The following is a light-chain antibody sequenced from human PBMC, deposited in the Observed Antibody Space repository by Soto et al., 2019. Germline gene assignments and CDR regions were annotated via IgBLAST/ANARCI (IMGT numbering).Light chain of an antibody. CDR1: QRVRNY. J-gene: IGKJ1*01. CDR3: QQYNNWPRT. Sequence: IVLTQPPCTLCLSPGERATLPCRASQRVRNYVAWYQQKPGQTPRLLISWASTRATGIPARFSGSGSGTEFTLTIDTLQSEDFAVYYCQQYNNWPRTFGQGTKVDI. CDR2: WAS. V-gene: IGKV3-15*01.